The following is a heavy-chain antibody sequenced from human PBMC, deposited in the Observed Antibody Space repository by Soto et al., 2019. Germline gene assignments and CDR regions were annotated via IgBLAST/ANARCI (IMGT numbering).Heavy chain of an antibody. J-gene: IGHJ4*02. V-gene: IGHV1-69*02. CDR2: INPILRMS. D-gene: IGHD3-10*01. CDR1: GDTFSFYS. CDR3: ASSYGSGYRAFDY. Sequence: QVQLVQSGAEVKKPGSSVKVSCKASGDTFSFYSINWVRQAPGLGLEWMGRINPILRMSNYAQRFQGRVPXTXDXXTSTAYMELSSLRSEDTAMYYCASSYGSGYRAFDYWGQGALVTVSS.